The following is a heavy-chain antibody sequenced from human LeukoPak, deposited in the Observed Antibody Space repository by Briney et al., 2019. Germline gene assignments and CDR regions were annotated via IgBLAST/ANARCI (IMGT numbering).Heavy chain of an antibody. J-gene: IGHJ4*02. D-gene: IGHD5-12*01. CDR2: IYHSGTT. CDR3: AREGYSGYGANDF. CDR1: GYSISSGYY. V-gene: IGHV4-38-2*02. Sequence: SETLSLTCTVSGYSISSGYYWGWIRQPPGKGLEWIGTIYHSGTTYYNPSLKSRVTISVDTSKNQFSLKLSSVTAADTAVYYCAREGYSGYGANDFWGQGTRVTVSS.